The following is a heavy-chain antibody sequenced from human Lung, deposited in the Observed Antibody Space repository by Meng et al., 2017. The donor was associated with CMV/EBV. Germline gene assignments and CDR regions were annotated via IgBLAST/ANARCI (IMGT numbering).Heavy chain of an antibody. Sequence: GESMKFXCLGSGSIANSNDITWVREARGKGPEWVSGIFGGGETYYADTVQGRFTMSRDTSKNTLYLQMNALTAEDSALYYCASFKHQLVGGSCWYLDLWGPGTLVTVSS. CDR1: GSIANSND. J-gene: IGHJ2*01. D-gene: IGHD1-26*01. V-gene: IGHV3-66*02. CDR2: IFGGGET. CDR3: ASFKHQLVGGSCWYLDL.